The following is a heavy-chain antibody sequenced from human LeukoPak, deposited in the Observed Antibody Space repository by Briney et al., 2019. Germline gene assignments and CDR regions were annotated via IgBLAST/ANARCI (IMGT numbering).Heavy chain of an antibody. J-gene: IGHJ4*02. V-gene: IGHV1-69*01. CDR3: ARAYYDILTGYWGGYDYFDY. CDR2: IIPIFGTA. CDR1: GGTFSSYA. D-gene: IGHD3-9*01. Sequence: SVKVSCKASGGTFSSYAISWVRQAPGQGLEWMGGIIPIFGTANYAQKFQGRVTITADESTSTAYMELSSLRSEDTAVYYCARAYYDILTGYWGGYDYFDYWGQGTLVTVSS.